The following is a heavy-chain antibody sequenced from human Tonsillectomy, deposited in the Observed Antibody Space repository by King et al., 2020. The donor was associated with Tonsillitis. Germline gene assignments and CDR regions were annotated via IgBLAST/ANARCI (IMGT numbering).Heavy chain of an antibody. Sequence: VQLVESGGGVVQPGRSLRLSCAASGFTFSSYAMHWVRQAPGKGLEWVTSISYDGNNKYYTDSVKGRFTISRDISKNTLFLQMNSLRADDTAVYFCARDFGAIAAPFDYWGQGTLVIASS. CDR2: ISYDGNNK. V-gene: IGHV3-30-3*01. J-gene: IGHJ4*02. CDR3: ARDFGAIAAPFDY. CDR1: GFTFSSYA. D-gene: IGHD6-6*01.